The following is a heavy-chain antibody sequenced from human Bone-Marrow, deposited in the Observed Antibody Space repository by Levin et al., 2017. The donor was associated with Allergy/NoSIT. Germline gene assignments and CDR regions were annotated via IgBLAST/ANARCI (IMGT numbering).Heavy chain of an antibody. CDR3: ARRGYCSGGICRTIDY. D-gene: IGHD2-15*01. V-gene: IGHV7-4-1*02. CDR2: INTNSRNP. J-gene: IGHJ4*02. CDR1: GYIFRDHG. Sequence: GGSLRLSCKTSGYIFRDHGINWVRQPPGQGLEWMGWINTNSRNPTYAQGFTGRFVFSLDTSVSTAYLQINSLKAEDTAVYYCARRGYCSGGICRTIDYWGQGTLVSVSS.